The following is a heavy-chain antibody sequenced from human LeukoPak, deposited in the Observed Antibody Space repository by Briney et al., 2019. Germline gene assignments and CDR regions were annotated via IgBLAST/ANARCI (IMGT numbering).Heavy chain of an antibody. J-gene: IGHJ6*02. CDR3: AKAVVNYYYGMDV. CDR1: GFTFSSYA. Sequence: GGSLRLSCAASGFTFSSYAMSWVRQAPGKGLEWVSVISGSGGSTYYADSVKGRFTISRDNSKNTLYLQMSSLRAEDTAVYYCAKAVVNYYYGMDVWGQGTTVTVSS. V-gene: IGHV3-23*01. CDR2: ISGSGGST.